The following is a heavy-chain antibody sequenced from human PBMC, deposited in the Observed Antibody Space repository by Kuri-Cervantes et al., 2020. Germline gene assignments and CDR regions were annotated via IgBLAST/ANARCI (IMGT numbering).Heavy chain of an antibody. V-gene: IGHV4-34*01. CDR3: ARRQIVVVTAIHDAFDI. J-gene: IGHJ3*02. CDR2: INHSGST. CDR1: GFTFSSYA. Sequence: ESLKISCAASGFTFSSYAMSWIRQPPGKGLEWIGEINHSGSTNYNPSLKSRVTISVDTSKNQFSLKLSSVTAADTAVYYCARRQIVVVTAIHDAFDIWGQGTMVTVSS. D-gene: IGHD2-21*02.